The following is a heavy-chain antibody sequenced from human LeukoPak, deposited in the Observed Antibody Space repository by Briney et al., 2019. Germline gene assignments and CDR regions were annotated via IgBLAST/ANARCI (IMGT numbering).Heavy chain of an antibody. D-gene: IGHD2-2*01. J-gene: IGHJ4*02. CDR3: AKAQIIVVVPAATNVDY. V-gene: IGHV3-23*01. Sequence: GGSLRLSCAASGFTFSSYWMSWVRQAPGKGLEWVSAISGSGGSTYYADSVKGRFTISRDNSKNTLYLQMNSLRAEGTAVYYCAKAQIIVVVPAATNVDYWGQGTLVTVSS. CDR1: GFTFSSYW. CDR2: ISGSGGST.